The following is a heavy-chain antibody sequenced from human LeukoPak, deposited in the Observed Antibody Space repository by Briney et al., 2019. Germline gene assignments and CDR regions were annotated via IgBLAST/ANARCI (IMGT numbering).Heavy chain of an antibody. Sequence: AGGSLRLSCAASGFTLSSYAMHWVRQPAGKGLEWVSAIGTAGDTFYPGSVKGRFTISRENAKKSLFLQMNSLSAEDTAVYYCARQNTPHGNFDYWGQGTLVTVSS. CDR3: ARQNTPHGNFDY. J-gene: IGHJ4*02. CDR2: IGTAGDT. V-gene: IGHV3-13*01. CDR1: GFTLSSYA. D-gene: IGHD1-26*01.